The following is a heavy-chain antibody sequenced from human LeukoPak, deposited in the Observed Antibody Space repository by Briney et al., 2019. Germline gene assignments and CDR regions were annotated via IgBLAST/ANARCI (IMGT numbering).Heavy chain of an antibody. CDR2: INHSGST. V-gene: IGHV4-34*01. CDR1: GGSFSGYY. Sequence: SETLSLTCAVYGGSFSGYYWSWIRQPPGKGLEWIGEINHSGSTNYNPSLKSRVTISVDTSKNQFSLKLSSVTAADTAVYYCARVASIAAHPGWYLPCYYYYYMDVWGKGTTVTVSS. D-gene: IGHD6-6*01. CDR3: ARVASIAAHPGWYLPCYYYYYMDV. J-gene: IGHJ6*03.